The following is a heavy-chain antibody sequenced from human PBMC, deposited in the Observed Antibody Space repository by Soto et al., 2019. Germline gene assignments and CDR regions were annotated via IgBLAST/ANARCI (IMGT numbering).Heavy chain of an antibody. CDR1: GYTFGKYG. CDR2: ISVYHGNT. J-gene: IGHJ4*02. V-gene: IGHV1-18*01. CDR3: AKDCSGASCGFDI. D-gene: IGHD2-15*01. Sequence: QVQLVQSGTEVKKPGASVKVSCKASGYTFGKYGISWVRQAPGQGLEWEGWISVYHGNTVHAQKFRGRVNMTTDTSTRSAYMELGSLKSDGTAIYYCAKDCSGASCGFDIWGQGTLVTVSS.